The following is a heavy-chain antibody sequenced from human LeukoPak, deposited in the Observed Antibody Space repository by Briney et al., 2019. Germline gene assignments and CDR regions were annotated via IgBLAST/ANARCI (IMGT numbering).Heavy chain of an antibody. D-gene: IGHD5-12*01. V-gene: IGHV4-59*01. J-gene: IGHJ5*02. CDR3: VRAVGPVGGYDSP. Sequence: SETLSLTCTVPGGSFSSYYWSWIRQPPGKGLEWIGYIYYSRSTNYNPSLKSRVTISLDTSKNQFSLKLSSVTAADTAVYYCVRAVGPVGGYDSPWGQGTLVTVSS. CDR1: GGSFSSYY. CDR2: IYYSRST.